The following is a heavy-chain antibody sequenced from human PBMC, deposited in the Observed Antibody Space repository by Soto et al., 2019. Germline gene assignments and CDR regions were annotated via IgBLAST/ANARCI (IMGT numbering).Heavy chain of an antibody. CDR3: ARGVILWFGELSRRGGYHYYMDV. CDR1: GGSFSGYQ. D-gene: IGHD3-10*01. J-gene: IGHJ6*03. Sequence: SETLSLTCAVYGGSFSGYQWSWIRQTPGKGLEWIGEINDSGNINYNPSLKSRVTILLDTPKKQFSLKLISVTAADSVVYYCARGVILWFGELSRRGGYHYYMDVWGKGTTVTVSS. V-gene: IGHV4-34*01. CDR2: INDSGNI.